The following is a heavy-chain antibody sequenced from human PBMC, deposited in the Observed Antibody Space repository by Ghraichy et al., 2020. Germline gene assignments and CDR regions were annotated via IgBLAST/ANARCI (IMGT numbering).Heavy chain of an antibody. D-gene: IGHD2-15*01. V-gene: IGHV4-39*01. CDR3: ARRPYCSGGSCYYFDY. Sequence: SETLSLTCTVSGGSISSSSYYWGWIRQPPGKGLEWIGSIYYSGSTYYNPSLKSRVTISVDTSKNQFSLKLSSVTAADTAVYYCARRPYCSGGSCYYFDYWCQGTLVTVSS. CDR2: IYYSGST. J-gene: IGHJ4*02. CDR1: GGSISSSSYY.